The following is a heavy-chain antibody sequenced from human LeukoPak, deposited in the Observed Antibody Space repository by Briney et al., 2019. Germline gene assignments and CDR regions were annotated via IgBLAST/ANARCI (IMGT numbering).Heavy chain of an antibody. V-gene: IGHV3-74*01. D-gene: IGHD3-22*01. CDR1: GFTFSSYW. CDR3: ASRPLDSNPDPPDY. J-gene: IGHJ4*02. CDR2: INSDGSST. Sequence: GGSLRLSCAASGFTFSSYWMHWVREAPGKGLVWVSRINSDGSSTSYADSVKGRFTISRDNAKNTLYLQMNSLRAEDTAVYYCASRPLDSNPDPPDYWGQGTLVTVSS.